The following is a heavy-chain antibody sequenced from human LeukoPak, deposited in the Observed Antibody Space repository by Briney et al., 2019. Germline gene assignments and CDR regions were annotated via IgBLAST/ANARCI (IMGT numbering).Heavy chain of an antibody. V-gene: IGHV3-23*01. J-gene: IGHJ6*02. CDR1: RFSFVNYG. CDR3: GRGGGSGGYVVYHGLDV. Sequence: GGSLRLSCAASRFSFVNYGMSWVRQAPGKGLEWVSASSVADATTYYADSVRGRFTVSRDNSKNTLYLQMNSLRAEDTAVYYCGRGGGSGGYVVYHGLDVWGQGTAVTVSS. D-gene: IGHD1-26*01. CDR2: SSVADATT.